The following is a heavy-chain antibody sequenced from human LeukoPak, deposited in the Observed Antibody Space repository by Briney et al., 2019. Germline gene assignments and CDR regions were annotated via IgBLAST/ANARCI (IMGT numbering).Heavy chain of an antibody. CDR2: IRHDGSNT. Sequence: GGSLRLSCAASGFTFSDFGMHWVRQAPGKGLEWVAVIRHDGSNTYYADSVKGRFTISRDNSKNTLNLQMNSLRTEDTGVYYCAKKMSKSTTYFDQWGQGILVTVSS. J-gene: IGHJ4*02. D-gene: IGHD4-11*01. CDR3: AKKMSKSTTYFDQ. V-gene: IGHV3-30*02. CDR1: GFTFSDFG.